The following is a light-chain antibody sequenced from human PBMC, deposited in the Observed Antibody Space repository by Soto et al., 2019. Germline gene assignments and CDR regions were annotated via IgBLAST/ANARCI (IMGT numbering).Light chain of an antibody. V-gene: IGKV1-5*03. CDR3: QQGNAYPFT. J-gene: IGKJ5*01. Sequence: DIQMTQSPSTLSASVGDRVTITCRASQSISVWLAWYQQKLGQAPKLLIYNASSLVSGVPSRISGSGSGTEFTLTITSLQPDDFATYYCQQGNAYPFTFGQGTRLEIK. CDR1: QSISVW. CDR2: NAS.